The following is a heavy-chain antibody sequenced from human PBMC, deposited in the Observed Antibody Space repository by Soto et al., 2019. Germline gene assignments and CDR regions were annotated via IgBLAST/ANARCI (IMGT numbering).Heavy chain of an antibody. V-gene: IGHV1-69*04. CDR3: ARDRHRRDGYNYGMDV. Sequence: ASVKVSCKASGGTFSSYTISWVRQAPGQGLEWMGRIIPILGIANYAQKFQGRVTITADKSTSTAYMELSSLRSEDTAVYYCARDRHRRDGYNYGMDVWGQGTTVTVSS. CDR1: GGTFSSYT. CDR2: IIPILGIA. J-gene: IGHJ6*02.